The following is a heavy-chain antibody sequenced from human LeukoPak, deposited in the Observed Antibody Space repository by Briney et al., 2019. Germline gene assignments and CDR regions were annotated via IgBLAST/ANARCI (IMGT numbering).Heavy chain of an antibody. CDR1: GGSFSGYY. Sequence: SETLSLTCAVYGGSFSGYYWSWIRQPPGKGLEWIGEINHSGSTNYNPSLKSRVTISVDTSKNQFSLKLSSVTAADTAVYYCARGRGETYYDFWSGYRDKLDYWGQGTLVTVSS. V-gene: IGHV4-34*01. J-gene: IGHJ4*02. CDR2: INHSGST. D-gene: IGHD3-3*01. CDR3: ARGRGETYYDFWSGYRDKLDY.